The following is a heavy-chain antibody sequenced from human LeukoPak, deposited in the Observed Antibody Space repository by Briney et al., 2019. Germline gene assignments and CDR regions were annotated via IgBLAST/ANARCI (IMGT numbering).Heavy chain of an antibody. CDR3: WVVVASYGMDV. Sequence: GGSLRLSCAASGLTFSSYSMNRVRQAPGKGLEWVSSISSSSSYIYYADSVKGRFTISRDNAKNSLYLQMNSLRAEDTAVYYCWVVVASYGMDVWGKGTTVTVSS. J-gene: IGHJ6*04. V-gene: IGHV3-21*01. D-gene: IGHD2-15*01. CDR1: GLTFSSYS. CDR2: ISSSSSYI.